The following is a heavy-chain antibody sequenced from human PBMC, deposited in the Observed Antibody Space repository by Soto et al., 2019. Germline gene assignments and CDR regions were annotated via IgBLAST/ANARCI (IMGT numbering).Heavy chain of an antibody. CDR1: GGSFSGYY. J-gene: IGHJ6*03. CDR3: ARGRGYSNYPGNYYYYYMDV. V-gene: IGHV4-34*01. Sequence: PSETLSLTCAVYGGSFSGYYWSWIRQPPGKGLEWIGEINHSGSTNYNPSLKSRVTISVDTSKNQFSLKLSSVTAADTAVYYCARGRGYSNYPGNYYYYYMDVWGKGTTVTVSS. CDR2: INHSGST. D-gene: IGHD4-4*01.